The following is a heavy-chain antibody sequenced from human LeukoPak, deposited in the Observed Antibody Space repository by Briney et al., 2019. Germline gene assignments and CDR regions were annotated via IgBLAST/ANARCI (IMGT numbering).Heavy chain of an antibody. CDR3: ARDMSGWYVAFDI. J-gene: IGHJ3*02. CDR2: IYYSGST. Sequence: SETLSLTCTVSGGSISSSSYYWGWIRQPPGKGLEWIGSIYYSGSTYYNPSLKSRVTISVDTSKNQFSLKLSSVTAADTAVYYCARDMSGWYVAFDIWGQGTMVTVSS. V-gene: IGHV4-39*07. D-gene: IGHD6-19*01. CDR1: GGSISSSSYY.